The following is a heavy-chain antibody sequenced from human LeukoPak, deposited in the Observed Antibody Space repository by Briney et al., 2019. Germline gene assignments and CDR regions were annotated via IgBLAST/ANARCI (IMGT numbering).Heavy chain of an antibody. CDR2: IDHRGTA. D-gene: IGHD3-3*01. CDR1: GGSISSYY. CDR3: AVGITILGVAASFDS. J-gene: IGHJ4*02. V-gene: IGHV4-34*01. Sequence: SETLSLTCSVSGGSISSYYWSWIRQPPGKGLEWIGDIDHRGTATYNPSLKSRLTISADASKNQFSLKLNSVTDADTAVYYCAVGITILGVAASFDSWGQGNLVIVSS.